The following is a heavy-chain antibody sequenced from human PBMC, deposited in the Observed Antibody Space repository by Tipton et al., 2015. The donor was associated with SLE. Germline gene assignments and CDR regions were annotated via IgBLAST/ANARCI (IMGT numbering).Heavy chain of an antibody. Sequence: TLSLTCTVSGGSISSHYWSWIRQPPGKGLEWIGYMDNSGSTNYNPSLKSRVTISVDTSKNQFSLRLNSVTAADTAVYYCARDLGDYDSPFDYWGQGTLVTVSS. V-gene: IGHV4-59*11. J-gene: IGHJ4*02. CDR3: ARDLGDYDSPFDY. D-gene: IGHD2-21*02. CDR2: MDNSGST. CDR1: GGSISSHY.